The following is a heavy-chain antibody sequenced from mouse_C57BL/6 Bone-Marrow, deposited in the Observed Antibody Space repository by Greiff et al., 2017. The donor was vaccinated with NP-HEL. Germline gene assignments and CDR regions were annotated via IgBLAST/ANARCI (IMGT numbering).Heavy chain of an antibody. CDR1: EYAFTSYD. CDR3: ARPPGPYAMDY. J-gene: IGHJ4*01. V-gene: IGHV5-2*01. Sequence: DVMLVESGGGLVQPGESLKLSCESTEYAFTSYDMSWVRKTPEKRLELVAAINSEGGSTYYPDTIESRFIISRDNTKNNLYLQMSSLRSEDTALYYCARPPGPYAMDYWGQGTSVTVSS. CDR2: INSEGGST.